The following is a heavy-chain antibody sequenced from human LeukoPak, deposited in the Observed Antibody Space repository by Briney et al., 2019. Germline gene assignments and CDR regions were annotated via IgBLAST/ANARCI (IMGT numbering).Heavy chain of an antibody. Sequence: SETLSLTCTISGGSVSDYYWSWIRQSPGKGLEWIGYIYYTGSTTYNPSLKSRVTMSADTSKNQFSLNLNSVTAADTAVYYCARDPGRYCSGGSCYSYYFDYWGQGTLVTVSS. J-gene: IGHJ4*02. CDR1: GGSVSDYY. CDR2: IYYTGST. V-gene: IGHV4-59*02. D-gene: IGHD2-15*01. CDR3: ARDPGRYCSGGSCYSYYFDY.